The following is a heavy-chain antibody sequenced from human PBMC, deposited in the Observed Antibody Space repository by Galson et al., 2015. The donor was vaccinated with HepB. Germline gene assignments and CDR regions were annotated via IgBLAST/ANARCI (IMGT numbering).Heavy chain of an antibody. CDR1: GFTFSSYS. Sequence: SLRLSCAASGFTFSSYSMNWVCQAPGKGLEWVSSISRSSSYIYYADSVKGRLTISRDNAKNSLYLQMNSLRAEDTAVYYCARDRGYYGSGSYYNGNWYFDVWGRGTLVTVSS. D-gene: IGHD3-10*01. CDR3: ARDRGYYGSGSYYNGNWYFDV. V-gene: IGHV3-21*01. CDR2: ISRSSSYI. J-gene: IGHJ2*01.